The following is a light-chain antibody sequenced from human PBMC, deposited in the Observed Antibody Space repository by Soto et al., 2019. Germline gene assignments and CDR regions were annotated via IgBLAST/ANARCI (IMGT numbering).Light chain of an antibody. CDR1: SSDFRDHNY. CDR3: SSYTTDSNVV. J-gene: IGLJ2*01. Sequence: QSALTQPASVSGSPGQTITISCAGSSSDFRDHNYVSWYQQHPGQAPKRLIFDVSDRPSGVSSRFSGTKSGHTASLTISGLQAEDEAHYYCSSYTTDSNVVFGGGTKLTVL. V-gene: IGLV2-14*03. CDR2: DVS.